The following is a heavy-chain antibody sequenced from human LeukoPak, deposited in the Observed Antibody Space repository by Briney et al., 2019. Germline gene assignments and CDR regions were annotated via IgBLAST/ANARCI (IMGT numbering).Heavy chain of an antibody. CDR3: ARVTGKVVYYDILTGTNWFDP. CDR1: GYDFTKYA. Sequence: GASVKVSCKASGYDFTKYAVQWVRQAPGQRLEWMGWIDAGNGRTKYSQDFQGRVTISRDTSASIAYMELSSLRSDDMAVYYCARVTGKVVYYDILTGTNWFDPWGQGTLVTVSS. V-gene: IGHV1-3*03. CDR2: IDAGNGRT. D-gene: IGHD3-9*01. J-gene: IGHJ5*02.